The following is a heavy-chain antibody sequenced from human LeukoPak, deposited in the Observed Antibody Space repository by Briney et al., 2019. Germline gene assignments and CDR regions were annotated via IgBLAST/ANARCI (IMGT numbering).Heavy chain of an antibody. D-gene: IGHD3-22*01. CDR3: AKDPDWYDSSGYYYGDY. J-gene: IGHJ4*02. CDR1: GFTFGSYA. CDR2: ISGSGGST. V-gene: IGHV3-23*01. Sequence: GGSLRLSCAASGFTFGSYAMSWVRQAPGKGLEWVSAISGSGGSTYYADSVKGRFTISRDNSKNTLYLQMNSLRAEDTAVYYCAKDPDWYDSSGYYYGDYWGQGTPVTVSS.